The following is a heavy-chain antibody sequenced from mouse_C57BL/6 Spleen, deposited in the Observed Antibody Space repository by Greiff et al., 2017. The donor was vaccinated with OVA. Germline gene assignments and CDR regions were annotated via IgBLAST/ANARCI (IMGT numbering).Heavy chain of an antibody. CDR1: GYTFTSYW. V-gene: IGHV1-55*01. D-gene: IGHD3-3*01. CDR3: ARGGDGENYFDY. J-gene: IGHJ2*01. CDR2: IYPGSGST. Sequence: QVQLQQPGAELVKPGASVKMSCKASGYTFTSYWITWVKQRPGQGLEWIGDIYPGSGSTNYNEKFKSKATLTVDTSSSTAYMRLSNLTSEDSAVYYCARGGDGENYFDYWGQGTTLTVSS.